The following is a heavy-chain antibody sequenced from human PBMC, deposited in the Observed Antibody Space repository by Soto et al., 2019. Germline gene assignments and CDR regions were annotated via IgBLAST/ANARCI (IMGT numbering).Heavy chain of an antibody. CDR3: ARGPQLTAVTVFDY. CDR2: TRNKANGYTT. J-gene: IGHJ4*02. D-gene: IGHD4-17*01. CDR1: GFTLSDHY. Sequence: EVQLVESGGGLVQPGGSLRLSCAASGFTLSDHYMDWVRQAPGKGLEWVGRTRNKANGYTTEYAASVKGRFTISRDDSKNSLYLQMNSLITEDTAVYYCARGPQLTAVTVFDYWGQGTPVTVSS. V-gene: IGHV3-72*01.